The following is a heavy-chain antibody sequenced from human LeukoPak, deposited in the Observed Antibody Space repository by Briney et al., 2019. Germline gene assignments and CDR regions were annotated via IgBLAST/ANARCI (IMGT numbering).Heavy chain of an antibody. CDR3: ARGYDSSGYYAFDI. Sequence: SETLSLTCTVSGGSISSYYWSWIRQPAGKGLEWIGRIYTSGSTNYNPSLKSRVTMSVDTSKNQFSLKLSSVTAADTAVYYCARGYDSSGYYAFDIWGQGTMVTVSS. V-gene: IGHV4-4*07. D-gene: IGHD3-22*01. J-gene: IGHJ3*02. CDR2: IYTSGST. CDR1: GGSISSYY.